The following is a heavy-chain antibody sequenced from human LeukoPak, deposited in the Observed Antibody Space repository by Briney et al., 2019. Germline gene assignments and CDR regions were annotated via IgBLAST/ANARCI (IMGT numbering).Heavy chain of an antibody. J-gene: IGHJ4*02. CDR1: GFTFSTYS. Sequence: GTPLRLSCAASGFTFSTYSMHWVRQAPGEGLEWVAVISYDGSKKYYADSVRGRFTISRDNSKNTLYLQMNSLRGDDTAVYFCVRDGPLEYCSRARCYFFDQWGQGALVTVSS. CDR2: ISYDGSKK. CDR3: VRDGPLEYCSRARCYFFDQ. V-gene: IGHV3-30*04. D-gene: IGHD2-2*01.